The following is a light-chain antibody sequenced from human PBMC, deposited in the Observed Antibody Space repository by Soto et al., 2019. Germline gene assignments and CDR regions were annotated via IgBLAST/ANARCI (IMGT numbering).Light chain of an antibody. CDR3: MQRIDFPT. Sequence: DTVLTQSPVSLPVIPGEPASISCRSSQSLFNSEDGNTYLDWYLQRPGLSPQLLIYSLSFRASGVPDRFSGSGSGTDFTLNITRVEAEDVGVYYCMQRIDFPTFGQGTKVEIK. J-gene: IGKJ1*01. CDR2: SLS. CDR1: QSLFNSEDGNTY. V-gene: IGKV2-40*01.